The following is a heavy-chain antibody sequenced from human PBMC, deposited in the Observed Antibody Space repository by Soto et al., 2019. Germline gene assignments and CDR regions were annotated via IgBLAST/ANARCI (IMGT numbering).Heavy chain of an antibody. V-gene: IGHV4-31*03. J-gene: IGHJ4*01. CDR1: GGSIRGGDYY. D-gene: IGHD3-10*01. CDR3: ARLSSLYYNADYGGYYFDY. Sequence: QVQLQESGPGLVKPSQTLSLTCTVSGGSIRGGDYYWSWIRQHPGKGLEWIGYIFYSGNSFYNPSLKSGVTISVDTSKNQFSLQLRSVTAADTAIDYCARLSSLYYNADYGGYYFDYWGQGTVVSVSS. CDR2: IFYSGNS.